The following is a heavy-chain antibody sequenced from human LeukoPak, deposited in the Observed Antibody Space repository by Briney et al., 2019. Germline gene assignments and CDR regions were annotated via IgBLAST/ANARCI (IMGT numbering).Heavy chain of an antibody. CDR2: INPNSGGT. J-gene: IGHJ4*02. CDR1: GYTFTGYY. Sequence: ASVKVSCKASGYTFTGYYMHWVRQAPGQGLEWMGWINPNSGGTNYAQKLQGRVTMTTDTSTSTAYMELRSLRSDDTALYYCARGGPLWFGENPDYWGQGTLVTVSS. CDR3: ARGGPLWFGENPDY. V-gene: IGHV1-2*02. D-gene: IGHD3-10*01.